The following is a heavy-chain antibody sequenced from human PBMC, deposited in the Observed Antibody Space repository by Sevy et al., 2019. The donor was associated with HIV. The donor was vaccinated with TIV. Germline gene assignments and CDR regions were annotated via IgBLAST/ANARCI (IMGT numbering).Heavy chain of an antibody. CDR3: ARDREDYGDYTRGNYYYYYGMDV. D-gene: IGHD4-17*01. J-gene: IGHJ6*02. CDR1: GFTFSSYA. V-gene: IGHV3-30-3*01. Sequence: GGSLRLSCAASGFTFSSYAMHWVRQAPGKGLEWVAVISYDGSNKYYADSVKGRFTISRDNSKNMLYLQMNSLRAEDTAVYYCARDREDYGDYTRGNYYYYYGMDVWGQGTTVTVSS. CDR2: ISYDGSNK.